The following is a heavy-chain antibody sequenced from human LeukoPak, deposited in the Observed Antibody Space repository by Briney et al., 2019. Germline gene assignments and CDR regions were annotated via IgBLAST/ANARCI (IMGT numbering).Heavy chain of an antibody. Sequence: SETLSLTCAVSGYSIRSAYYWGWIRQPPGRGLEWIGNIFHSGNTYYNPSLKSRVTISVDTSNNQFSLKLSSVTAADTAVYYCARLSTGPVGAFDIWGQGKMVTVSS. CDR1: GYSIRSAYY. J-gene: IGHJ3*02. CDR3: ARLSTGPVGAFDI. V-gene: IGHV4-38-2*01. CDR2: IFHSGNT. D-gene: IGHD7-27*01.